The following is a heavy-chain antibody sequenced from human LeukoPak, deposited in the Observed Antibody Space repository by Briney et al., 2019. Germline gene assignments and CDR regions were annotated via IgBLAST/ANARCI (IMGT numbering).Heavy chain of an antibody. Sequence: SETLSLTCAVYGGSFSGYYWSWIRQPPGKGLEWIGEINHSGSTNYNPSLKSRVTILVDTSKNQFSLKLSSVTAADTAVYYCASRYCSSTSCPFDYGNRPTYAFDIWGQGTMVTVSS. D-gene: IGHD2-2*01. CDR1: GGSFSGYY. V-gene: IGHV4-34*01. CDR3: ASRYCSSTSCPFDYGNRPTYAFDI. CDR2: INHSGST. J-gene: IGHJ3*02.